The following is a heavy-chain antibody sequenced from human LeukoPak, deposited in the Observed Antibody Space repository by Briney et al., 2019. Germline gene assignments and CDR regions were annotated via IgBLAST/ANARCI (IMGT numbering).Heavy chain of an antibody. CDR1: GGSFSGYY. CDR3: ASRVEMATTRDY. D-gene: IGHD5-24*01. CDR2: INHSGST. Sequence: SETLSFTCAVYGGSFSGYYWSWIRQPPGKGLEWIGEINHSGSTNYNPSLKSRVTISVDTSKNQFSLKLSSVTAADTAVYYCASRVEMATTRDYWGQGTLVTVSS. V-gene: IGHV4-34*01. J-gene: IGHJ4*02.